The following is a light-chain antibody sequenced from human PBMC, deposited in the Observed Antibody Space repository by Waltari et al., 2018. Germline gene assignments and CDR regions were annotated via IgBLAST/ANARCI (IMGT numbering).Light chain of an antibody. CDR1: QSVSSSY. Sequence: EIVFTQSPGTLSLSPEERATLSCRASQSVSSSYFAWYQQKPGQAPRLLIYGASSRATGIPDRFSGSGSGTDFTLTISRLEPEDFAVYYCQQYGSSPLTFGGGTKVEIK. CDR3: QQYGSSPLT. CDR2: GAS. J-gene: IGKJ4*01. V-gene: IGKV3-20*01.